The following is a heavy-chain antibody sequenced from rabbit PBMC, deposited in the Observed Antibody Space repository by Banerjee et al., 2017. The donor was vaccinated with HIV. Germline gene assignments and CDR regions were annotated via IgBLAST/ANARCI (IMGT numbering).Heavy chain of an antibody. J-gene: IGHJ4*01. V-gene: IGHV1S43*01. D-gene: IGHD4-1*01. CDR3: ARAVSSGWGGFFNL. CDR2: IYTTSGST. Sequence: QQQLEESGGGLVKPGGTLTLTCKASGIDFSSYYRMCWVRQAPGRGLELIACIYTTSGSTWYASWVNGRFTISKTSSTTVTLQMTSLTAADTATYFCARAVSSGWGGFFNLWGPGTLVTVS. CDR1: GIDFSSYYR.